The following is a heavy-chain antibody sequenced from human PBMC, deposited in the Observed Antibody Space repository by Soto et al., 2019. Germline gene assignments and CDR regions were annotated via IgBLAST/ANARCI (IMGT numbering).Heavy chain of an antibody. CDR2: INHSGST. CDR3: ARGRGYSYGYYYYGMDV. J-gene: IGHJ6*02. V-gene: IGHV4-34*01. Sequence: LSLTCAVYGGSFSGYYWSWIRQPPGKGLEWIGEINHSGSTNYNPSLKSRVTISVDTSKNQFSLKLSSVTAADTAVYYCARGRGYSYGYYYYGMDVWGQGTTVTVSS. CDR1: GGSFSGYY. D-gene: IGHD5-18*01.